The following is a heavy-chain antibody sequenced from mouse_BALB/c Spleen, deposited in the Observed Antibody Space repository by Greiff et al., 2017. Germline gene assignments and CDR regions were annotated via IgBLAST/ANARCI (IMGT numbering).Heavy chain of an antibody. CDR3: ASLHYYGSSYWFAY. J-gene: IGHJ2*01. V-gene: IGHV14-3*02. CDR1: GFNIKDTY. CDR2: IDPANGNT. Sequence: EVQLQQSGAELVKPGASVKLSCTASGFNIKDTYMHWVKQRPEQGLEWIGRIDPANGNTKYDPKFQGKATITADTSSNTAYLQLSSLTSEDTAVYYCASLHYYGSSYWFAYWGQGTTLTVSS. D-gene: IGHD1-1*01.